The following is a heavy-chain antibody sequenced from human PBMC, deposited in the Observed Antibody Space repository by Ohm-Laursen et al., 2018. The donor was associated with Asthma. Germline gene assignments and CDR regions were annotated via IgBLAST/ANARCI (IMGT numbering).Heavy chain of an antibody. Sequence: SLRLSCAASGLSLSTYWMTWVHQGPGKGLEWVANIYPDGGEKYYVDSVDGRFTISRDNAKNSLYLQMNSLRAEDTAVYYCATNLPYEAENYWGQGTLVTVSS. CDR2: IYPDGGEK. J-gene: IGHJ4*02. D-gene: IGHD3-16*01. CDR3: ATNLPYEAENY. CDR1: GLSLSTYW. V-gene: IGHV3-7*05.